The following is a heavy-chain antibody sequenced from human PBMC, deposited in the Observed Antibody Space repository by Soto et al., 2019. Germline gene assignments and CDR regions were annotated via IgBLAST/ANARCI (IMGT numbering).Heavy chain of an antibody. Sequence: SVKVSCKASGGTFSSYAISWVRQAPGQGLEWMGGIIPIFGTANYAQKFQGRVTITADESTSTAYMELSSLRSEDTAVYYCARGSMPVIKPTSGKRGGYYYYGMDVWGQGTTVTVSS. J-gene: IGHJ6*02. CDR1: GGTFSSYA. V-gene: IGHV1-69*13. CDR3: ARGSMPVIKPTSGKRGGYYYYGMDV. CDR2: IIPIFGTA. D-gene: IGHD2-21*01.